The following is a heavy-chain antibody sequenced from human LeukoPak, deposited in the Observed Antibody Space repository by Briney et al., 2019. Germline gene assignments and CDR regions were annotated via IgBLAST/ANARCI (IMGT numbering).Heavy chain of an antibody. CDR2: IYYSGSS. J-gene: IGHJ3*02. V-gene: IGHV4-39*07. CDR3: ARSGYKYGADAFDI. Sequence: SETLSLTCTVSGDSISSNSYYWGWIRQPPGKGLEWIGSIYYSGSSNYNPSLKSRVTISVDTSKNQFSLKLSSVTAADTAVYYCARSGYKYGADAFDIWGQGTMVTVSS. D-gene: IGHD5-18*01. CDR1: GDSISSNSYY.